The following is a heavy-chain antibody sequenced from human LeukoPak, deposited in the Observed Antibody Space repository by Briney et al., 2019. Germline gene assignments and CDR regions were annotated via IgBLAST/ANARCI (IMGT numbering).Heavy chain of an antibody. J-gene: IGHJ4*02. Sequence: PSETLSLTCTVSGDSISSGAYYWSWIRQHPGKGLEWIGYIYYSGRTDYNPSLKSRVIISVDTSKNQFSLKLSSVTAADTAVYYCARGANWGSPDYWGQGTLVTVSS. CDR2: IYYSGRT. D-gene: IGHD7-27*01. CDR1: GDSISSGAYY. V-gene: IGHV4-31*03. CDR3: ARGANWGSPDY.